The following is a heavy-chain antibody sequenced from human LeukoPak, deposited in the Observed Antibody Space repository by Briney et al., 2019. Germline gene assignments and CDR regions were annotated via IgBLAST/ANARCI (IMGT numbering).Heavy chain of an antibody. Sequence: GESLKISCQGSGYRFTSYWIGWVRRMPGKGLEWMGIIYPGDSDTRYSPSFQGQVTISADKSISTAYLQWSSLKASDTAMYYCARLSMPVHRIAAAGRFDYWGQGTLVTVSS. J-gene: IGHJ4*02. CDR3: ARLSMPVHRIAAAGRFDY. V-gene: IGHV5-51*01. D-gene: IGHD6-13*01. CDR2: IYPGDSDT. CDR1: GYRFTSYW.